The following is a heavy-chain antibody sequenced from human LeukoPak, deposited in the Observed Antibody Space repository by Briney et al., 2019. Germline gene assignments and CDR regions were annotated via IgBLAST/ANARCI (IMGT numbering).Heavy chain of an antibody. V-gene: IGHV4-59*01. Sequence: SETLSLTCTVSGGSISSYYWSWIRQPPGKGLEWIAYSYYSGSTNYNPSLKSRVTISVDTSKNQFYLKLSSVTAADTAVYYCARGYYDSSGYYYFDYWGQGTLVTVSS. D-gene: IGHD3-22*01. CDR3: ARGYYDSSGYYYFDY. CDR2: SYYSGST. CDR1: GGSISSYY. J-gene: IGHJ4*02.